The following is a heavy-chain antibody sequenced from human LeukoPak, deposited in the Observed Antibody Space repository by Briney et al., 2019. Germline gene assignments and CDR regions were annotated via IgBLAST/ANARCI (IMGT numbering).Heavy chain of an antibody. CDR3: ARARVGPAASSNWFDP. CDR2: INPNSVGT. D-gene: IGHD2-2*01. Sequence: ASVKVSCKASGGTFSSYAISWVRQAPGQGLEWMGWINPNSVGTNYAQKFQGRVTMTRDTSISTAYMELGRLRSDDTAVYYCARARVGPAASSNWFDPWGQGTLVTVSP. J-gene: IGHJ5*02. CDR1: GGTFSSYA. V-gene: IGHV1-2*02.